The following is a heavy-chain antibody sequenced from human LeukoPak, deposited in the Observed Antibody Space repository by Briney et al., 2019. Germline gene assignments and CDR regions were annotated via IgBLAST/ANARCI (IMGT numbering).Heavy chain of an antibody. Sequence: PSQTLSLTCTVSGGSISSGSYYWSWIRQPAGKGLEWIGYIYYSGSTNYNPSLKSRVTISVDTSKNQFSLKLSSVTAADTAVYYCARGYPDRSCDWFDPWGQGTLVTVSS. CDR1: GGSISSGSYY. D-gene: IGHD6-13*01. V-gene: IGHV4-61*10. CDR3: ARGYPDRSCDWFDP. CDR2: IYYSGST. J-gene: IGHJ5*02.